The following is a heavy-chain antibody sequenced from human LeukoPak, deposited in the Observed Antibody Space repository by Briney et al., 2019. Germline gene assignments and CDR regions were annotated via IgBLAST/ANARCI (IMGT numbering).Heavy chain of an antibody. CDR3: ARDRIAAVVFDY. J-gene: IGHJ4*02. V-gene: IGHV4-39*07. D-gene: IGHD6-13*01. Sequence: PSETLSLTCTVSGGSISSSTYYWGWIRQPPGKGLEWTGSIYYSGSTYYNPSLKSRVTISVDTSKNQFSLKLSSVTAADTAVYYCARDRIAAVVFDYWGQGTLVTVSS. CDR1: GGSISSSTYY. CDR2: IYYSGST.